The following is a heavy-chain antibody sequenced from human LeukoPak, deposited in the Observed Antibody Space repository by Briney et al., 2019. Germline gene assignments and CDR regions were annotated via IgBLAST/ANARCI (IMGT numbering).Heavy chain of an antibody. CDR1: GHDFNNYW. CDR3: ARRREDSTAFSH. CDR2: IYPLDSET. Sequence: GESLKIFCQASGHDFNNYWIAWVRQMPGKGLEWMGIIYPLDSETRYSPSFQGQVTISVDKYTNTAFLQWSSLKASDSARYYCARRREDSTAFSHWGQGTLLTVSS. D-gene: IGHD6-13*01. V-gene: IGHV5-51*01. J-gene: IGHJ4*02.